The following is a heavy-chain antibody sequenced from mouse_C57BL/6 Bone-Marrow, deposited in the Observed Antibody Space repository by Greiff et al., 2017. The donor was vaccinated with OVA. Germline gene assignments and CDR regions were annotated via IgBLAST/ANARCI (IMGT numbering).Heavy chain of an antibody. V-gene: IGHV1-53*01. CDR1: GYTFTSYW. CDR2: INPSNGGT. D-gene: IGHD2-5*01. CDR3: AYYSNYVDWYFDV. J-gene: IGHJ1*03. Sequence: QVQLQQPGTELVKPGASVKLSCKASGYTFTSYWMHWVKQRPGQGLEWIGNINPSNGGTNYNEKFKSKATLTVDKSSSTAYMQLSSLTSEDSAVYDCAYYSNYVDWYFDVWGTGTTVTVSS.